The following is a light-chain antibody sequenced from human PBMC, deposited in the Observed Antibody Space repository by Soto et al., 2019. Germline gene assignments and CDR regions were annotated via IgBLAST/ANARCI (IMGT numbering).Light chain of an antibody. CDR2: NNN. CDR3: AAWDDTLNGPV. Sequence: QAVLTQPPSASGTPGQRVTISCSGSSSSIGSHTVNWYHQLPGTAPKLLIYNNNQRPSGVPDRFSGSKSGTSASLAISGLQSEDEADYYCAAWDDTLNGPVFGTGTKLTVL. V-gene: IGLV1-44*01. CDR1: SSSIGSHT. J-gene: IGLJ1*01.